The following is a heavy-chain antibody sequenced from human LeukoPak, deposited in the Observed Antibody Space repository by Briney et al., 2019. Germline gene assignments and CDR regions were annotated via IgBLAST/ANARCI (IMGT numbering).Heavy chain of an antibody. Sequence: SETLSLTCTVSGGSISGSSCYWGWIRQPPGKGLEWIGNIDYFGTTYYNPSLKSRVTISVATSKDQLSLKLTSVTGADTAVYFCAKNDKSSGWRLDSWGQGILVTVSS. J-gene: IGHJ4*02. CDR3: AKNDKSSGWRLDS. D-gene: IGHD6-25*01. V-gene: IGHV4-39*01. CDR1: GGSISGSSCY. CDR2: IDYFGTT.